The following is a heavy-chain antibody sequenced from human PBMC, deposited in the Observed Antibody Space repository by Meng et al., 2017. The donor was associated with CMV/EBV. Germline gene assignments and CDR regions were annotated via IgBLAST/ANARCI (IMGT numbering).Heavy chain of an antibody. CDR1: GGSFSGYY. D-gene: IGHD3-22*01. J-gene: IGHJ4*02. CDR2: INHSGST. Sequence: VQLQPWGAGLLKPSGTLSPTCAGYGGSFSGYYWSWIRQPPGKGLEWIGEINHSGSTNYNPSLKSRVTISVDTSKNQFSLKLSSVTAADTAVYYCARVWDSGWDYWGQGTLVTVSS. CDR3: ARVWDSGWDY. V-gene: IGHV4-34*01.